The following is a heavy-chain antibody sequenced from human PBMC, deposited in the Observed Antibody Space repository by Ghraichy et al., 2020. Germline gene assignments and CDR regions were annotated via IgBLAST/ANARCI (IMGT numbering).Heavy chain of an antibody. J-gene: IGHJ4*02. CDR1: GFTFSNYW. Sequence: GGSLRLSFAASGFTFSNYWMNWVRQAPGKGLEWVANIKQDGSKKYYVDSVKGRFTISRDNAKNSLYLQMNSLRVEDTAVYYCARDDTVTTDWGQGTLVTVSS. CDR3: ARDDTVTTD. D-gene: IGHD4-17*01. V-gene: IGHV3-7*01. CDR2: IKQDGSKK.